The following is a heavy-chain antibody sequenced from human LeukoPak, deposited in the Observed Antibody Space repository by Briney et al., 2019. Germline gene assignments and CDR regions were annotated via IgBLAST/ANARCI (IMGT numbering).Heavy chain of an antibody. Sequence: GGSLRLSCAASGFTFSSYGMHWVRQAPGKGLEWVAVIWYDGSNKDCADSVKGRFTISRDNSKNTLYLQMNSLRGEDTAVYYCARDGAVAGLGKFDYWGQGTLVTVSS. D-gene: IGHD6-19*01. V-gene: IGHV3-33*01. J-gene: IGHJ4*02. CDR3: ARDGAVAGLGKFDY. CDR1: GFTFSSYG. CDR2: IWYDGSNK.